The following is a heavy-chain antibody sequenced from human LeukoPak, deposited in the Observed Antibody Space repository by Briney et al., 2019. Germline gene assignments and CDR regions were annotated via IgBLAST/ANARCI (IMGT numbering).Heavy chain of an antibody. J-gene: IGHJ4*02. CDR3: AKDDSEDYDFWSGYYRD. V-gene: IGHV3-30*18. Sequence: PGGSLRLSCAASGFTFSNYAMQWVRQAPGKGLEGVAVISYDGSTNYYADSVRGRFTISRDNSKNTLYLQMSSLRVEDTAVYYCAKDDSEDYDFWSGYYRDWGQGTLVTVSS. CDR2: ISYDGSTN. CDR1: GFTFSNYA. D-gene: IGHD3-3*01.